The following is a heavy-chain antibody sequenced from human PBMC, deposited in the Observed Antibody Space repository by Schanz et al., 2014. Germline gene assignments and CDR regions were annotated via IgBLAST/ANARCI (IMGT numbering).Heavy chain of an antibody. J-gene: IGHJ4*02. CDR2: ISVYNHNK. CDR1: GYIFINSG. V-gene: IGHV1-18*01. D-gene: IGHD3-3*01. Sequence: QIQLVQSGPEVKKPGATVEVSCKASGYIFINSGISWVRQAPGQGLEWMGWISVYNHNKEYDQKFQGRVTMTADTSTNTAYMELRSLRSDDTAVYYCARSAGRDFWSGYYTRFDYWGQGTLVTVSS. CDR3: ARSAGRDFWSGYYTRFDY.